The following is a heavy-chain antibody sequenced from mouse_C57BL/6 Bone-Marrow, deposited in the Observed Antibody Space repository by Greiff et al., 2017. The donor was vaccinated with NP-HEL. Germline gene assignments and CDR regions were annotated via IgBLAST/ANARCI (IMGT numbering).Heavy chain of an antibody. CDR2: IHPNSGST. D-gene: IGHD1-2*01. V-gene: IGHV1-64*01. Sequence: QVQLQQPGAELVKPGASVKLSCKASGYTFTSYWMHWVKQRPGQGLEWIGMIHPNSGSTNYNEKFKSKATLTVDKSSSTAYMQLSSLTSEDSAVYYCARSVDYYGLWYFDVWGTGTTVTVSS. J-gene: IGHJ1*03. CDR3: ARSVDYYGLWYFDV. CDR1: GYTFTSYW.